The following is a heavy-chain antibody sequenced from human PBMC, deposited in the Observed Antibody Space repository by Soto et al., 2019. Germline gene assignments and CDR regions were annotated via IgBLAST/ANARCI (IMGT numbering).Heavy chain of an antibody. V-gene: IGHV3-23*01. CDR2: ISGNGGST. CDR3: AKRPASIITFDY. CDR1: GFTFSNYA. J-gene: IGHJ4*02. D-gene: IGHD2-2*01. Sequence: PGGSLRLSCAASGFTFSNYAMSWVRQAPGKGLEWVSTISGNGGSTYYADSVKGRFTISRDNSKNMLFLQINSLRDDDSAVYYCAKRPASIITFDYWGQGTPVTVYS.